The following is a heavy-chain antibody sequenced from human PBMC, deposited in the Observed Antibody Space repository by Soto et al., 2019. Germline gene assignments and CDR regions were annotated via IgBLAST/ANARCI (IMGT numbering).Heavy chain of an antibody. CDR3: AAIAAADRTVGY. CDR2: ISSSRSYT. D-gene: IGHD6-13*01. Sequence: PGGSLRLSCAASGFTFSDYYMGWIRQAPGKGLEWVSYISSSRSYTNYADSVKGRFTISRDNAKNSLYLQMNSLRAEDTAVHYCAAIAAADRTVGYWGQGTLVTVSS. V-gene: IGHV3-11*03. CDR1: GFTFSDYY. J-gene: IGHJ4*02.